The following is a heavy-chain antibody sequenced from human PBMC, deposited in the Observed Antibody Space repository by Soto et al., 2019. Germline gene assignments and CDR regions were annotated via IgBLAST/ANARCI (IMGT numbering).Heavy chain of an antibody. D-gene: IGHD6-19*01. Sequence: QVQVVQSGAEVKKPGASVKVSCKASGYTFTNHYIHWVRQAPGLGLEWMGIINTSAGATSYAQKFQDRVNMTRDTSTSTVYMERSSLRSADTAVYYCVREGEGQWQWVGSTLDFWGQGTMVAVSS. CDR2: INTSAGAT. V-gene: IGHV1-46*03. CDR1: GYTFTNHY. CDR3: VREGEGQWQWVGSTLDF. J-gene: IGHJ3*01.